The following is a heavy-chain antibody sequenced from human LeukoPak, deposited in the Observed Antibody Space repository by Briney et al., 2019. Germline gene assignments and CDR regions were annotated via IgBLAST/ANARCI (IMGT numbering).Heavy chain of an antibody. CDR2: INPNSGGT. D-gene: IGHD3-3*01. Sequence: ASVKVSCKASGYTFTGYYMHWVRQAPGQGLEWMGRINPNSGGTNYAQKFQGRVTMTRDTSISTAYMELSRLRSDDTAVYYCARDLSSTYDIWSGYYTGEVDYWGQGTLVTVSS. J-gene: IGHJ4*02. CDR1: GYTFTGYY. V-gene: IGHV1-2*06. CDR3: ARDLSSTYDIWSGYYTGEVDY.